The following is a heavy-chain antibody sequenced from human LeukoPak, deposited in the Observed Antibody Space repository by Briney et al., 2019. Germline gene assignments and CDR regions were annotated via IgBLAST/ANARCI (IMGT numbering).Heavy chain of an antibody. Sequence: ASVKVSCKASGYTFTSYGISWVRQAPGQGLEWMGWISAYNGNTNYAQKLQGRVTMTTDTSTSTAYMELSSLRSEDTAVYYCAGGKTPVLRFLEWLDYWGQGTLVTVSS. CDR3: AGGKTPVLRFLEWLDY. CDR1: GYTFTSYG. CDR2: ISAYNGNT. D-gene: IGHD3-3*01. J-gene: IGHJ4*02. V-gene: IGHV1-18*01.